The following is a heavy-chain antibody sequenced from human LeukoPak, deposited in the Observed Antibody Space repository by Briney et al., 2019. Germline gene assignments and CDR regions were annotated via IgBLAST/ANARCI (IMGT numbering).Heavy chain of an antibody. CDR2: ISSNGRNT. Sequence: GGSLRLSRAASGFTFSSYALHWVRQAPGKGLEYVSAISSNGRNTYYANSVKGRFTISRDNSKNTLYLQMGSLRAEDTAVYYCAREDYGSGSYPLDYWGQGTLVTVSS. D-gene: IGHD3-10*01. CDR3: AREDYGSGSYPLDY. V-gene: IGHV3-64*01. CDR1: GFTFSSYA. J-gene: IGHJ4*02.